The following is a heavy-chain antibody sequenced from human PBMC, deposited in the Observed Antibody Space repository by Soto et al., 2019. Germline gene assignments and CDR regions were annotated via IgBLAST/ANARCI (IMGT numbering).Heavy chain of an antibody. D-gene: IGHD1-7*01. Sequence: QVGLQDSGPGLVKPSETLSLTCTVSGDSISNYYWTWVRLSPGKGLEWIGYILYSGSTNYNPSLKTRGAMSVDTSKNQFFRRLTSVSAAETAVYYCARERTTGTAWARNFHCYGLDVWGRGTTVIVS. J-gene: IGHJ6*02. CDR2: ILYSGST. CDR1: GDSISNYY. CDR3: ARERTTGTAWARNFHCYGLDV. V-gene: IGHV4-59*12.